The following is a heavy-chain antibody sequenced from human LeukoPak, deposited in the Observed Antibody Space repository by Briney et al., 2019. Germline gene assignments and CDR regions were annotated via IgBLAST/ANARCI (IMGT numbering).Heavy chain of an antibody. CDR1: GFTSSSYA. CDR3: AKAAAAPGFDF. D-gene: IGHD6-13*01. Sequence: GGSLRLSCAASGFTSSSYALNWVRQAPGKGLEWVATVSGSGDRMYHADSVKGRFTISRDNSKNTIYLQMNSLIAEDTALYYCAKAAAAPGFDFWGQGTLVTVSS. J-gene: IGHJ4*02. CDR2: VSGSGDRM. V-gene: IGHV3-23*01.